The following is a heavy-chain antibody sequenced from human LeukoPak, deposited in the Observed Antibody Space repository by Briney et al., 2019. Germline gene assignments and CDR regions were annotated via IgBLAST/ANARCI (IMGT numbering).Heavy chain of an antibody. CDR2: IIPIFGTA. CDR3: AVLRFLEWLSPYYMDV. V-gene: IGHV1-69*06. CDR1: GYTFTGYY. Sequence: SVKVSCKASGYTFTGYYMHWGRQAPGQGLECRGGIIPIFGTANYAQKFQGRVTITADKSTSTAYMELSSLRSEDTAVYYCAVLRFLEWLSPYYMDVWGKGTTVTVSS. D-gene: IGHD3-3*01. J-gene: IGHJ6*03.